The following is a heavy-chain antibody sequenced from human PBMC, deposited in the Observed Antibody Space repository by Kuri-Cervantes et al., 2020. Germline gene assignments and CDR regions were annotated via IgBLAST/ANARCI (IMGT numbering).Heavy chain of an antibody. V-gene: IGHV7-4-1*02. CDR3: ASSSGSWGGSAFDI. D-gene: IGHD1-26*01. Sequence: ASVKVSCKASGYTFTSYAMNWVRQAPGQGLEWMGWINTNTGNPTYAQGFTGRFVFSLDTSVSTAYLQISSLKAEDTAAYYCASSSGSWGGSAFDIWGQGTMVTVS. CDR1: GYTFTSYA. J-gene: IGHJ3*02. CDR2: INTNTGNP.